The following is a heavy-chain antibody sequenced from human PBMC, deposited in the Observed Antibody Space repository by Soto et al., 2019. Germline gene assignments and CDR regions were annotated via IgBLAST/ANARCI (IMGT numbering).Heavy chain of an antibody. V-gene: IGHV2-5*02. CDR1: GFSLSTSGVG. CDR3: AHTVGLVVVTSEDEYFQH. J-gene: IGHJ1*01. Sequence: SGPTLVNPTQPLTLTCTFSGFSLSTSGVGVGWIRQPPGKALEWLAVIYWDDDKGYSPSLKNRLTITKDTSKNQVVLTMTNMDPVDTATYYCAHTVGLVVVTSEDEYFQHWGQGTQVTVSS. CDR2: IYWDDDK. D-gene: IGHD2-21*02.